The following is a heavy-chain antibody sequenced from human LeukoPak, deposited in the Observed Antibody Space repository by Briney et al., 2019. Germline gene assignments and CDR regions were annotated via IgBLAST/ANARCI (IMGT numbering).Heavy chain of an antibody. CDR2: ISSTSSTI. D-gene: IGHD5-18*01. J-gene: IGHJ4*02. V-gene: IGHV3-48*02. CDR3: ARIAHGGGRSYEPV. Sequence: PGGSLRLSCAASGFTFSSYSMKWVRQAPGKGLEWVSYISSTSSTIYYADSVKGRFTISRDNAKNSLYLQMNSLRDEDTAVYYCARIAHGGGRSYEPVWGQGTLVTVSS. CDR1: GFTFSSYS.